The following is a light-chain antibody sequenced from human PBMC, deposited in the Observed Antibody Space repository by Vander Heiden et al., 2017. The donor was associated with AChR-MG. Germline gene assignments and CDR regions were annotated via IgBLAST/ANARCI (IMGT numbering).Light chain of an antibody. Sequence: DIVMTQSPDSLAVSLGERATINCKSSQSVLYSSNNKNYLAWYQQKPGQPPKLLIYWASTRESGVPDRFSGSGSGTDFTLTISSLQAEDVAVYYCQHYYSTPPFTFGHGTKVEIK. CDR2: WAS. CDR3: QHYYSTPPFT. CDR1: QSVLYSSNNKNY. J-gene: IGKJ3*01. V-gene: IGKV4-1*01.